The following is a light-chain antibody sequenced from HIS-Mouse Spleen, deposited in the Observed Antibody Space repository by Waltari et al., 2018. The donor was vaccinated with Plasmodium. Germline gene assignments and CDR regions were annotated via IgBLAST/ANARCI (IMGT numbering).Light chain of an antibody. V-gene: IGKV3-11*01. CDR1: QRVSSY. CDR3: QQRSNWPSLT. J-gene: IGKJ4*01. Sequence: EIVLTKSPATLSLYPGERATLSCRASQRVSSYLAWYQQKPGQAPRLFVYDASNRATGIPARFSGSGSGTDFTLTISSLEPEDFAFYYWQQRSNWPSLTFGGGTKVGIK. CDR2: DAS.